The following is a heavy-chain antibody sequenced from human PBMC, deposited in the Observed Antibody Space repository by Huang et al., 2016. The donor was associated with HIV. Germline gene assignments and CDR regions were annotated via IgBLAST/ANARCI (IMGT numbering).Heavy chain of an antibody. Sequence: QVLLVQSGAEVKKPGSSVKVSCKFSGGTFSNHAIAWVRQAPGQGLEYLVHITPVFRSSNFPQTCRGKVTITADESRRTAFMELSSLRSEDTAVYYCARSYDDVWGTYRYDFWGQGTLFTVSS. CDR1: GGTFSNHA. V-gene: IGHV1-69*01. CDR2: ITPVFRSS. D-gene: IGHD3-16*02. J-gene: IGHJ4*02. CDR3: ARSYDDVWGTYRYDF.